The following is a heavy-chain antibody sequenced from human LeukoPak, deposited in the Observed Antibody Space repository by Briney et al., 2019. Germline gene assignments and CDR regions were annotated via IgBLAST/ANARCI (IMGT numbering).Heavy chain of an antibody. CDR3: ARHGVPLQILNWFDP. Sequence: PSETLSLTCTVSGGSISSSSYYWGWIRQPPGKGLEWIGSIYYSGSTYYNPSLKSRVTISVDTSKNQFSLKLSSVTAADTAVYYCARHGVPLQILNWFDPWGQGTLVTVSS. V-gene: IGHV4-39*01. CDR2: IYYSGST. CDR1: GGSISSSSYY. D-gene: IGHD5-24*01. J-gene: IGHJ5*02.